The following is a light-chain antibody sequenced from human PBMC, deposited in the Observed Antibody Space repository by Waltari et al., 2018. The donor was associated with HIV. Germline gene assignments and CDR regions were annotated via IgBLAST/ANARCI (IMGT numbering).Light chain of an antibody. Sequence: SYVLTQPPSVSVAPGQTARITCGGKQIGNKSVTWYQQKPGQAPVLVVNDDSDRPSGIPERFSGSNSGNTATLTISRVEAGDEADYFCQVWDSSSDLVVFGGGTKLTVL. J-gene: IGLJ2*01. CDR1: QIGNKS. CDR3: QVWDSSSDLVV. V-gene: IGLV3-21*02. CDR2: DDS.